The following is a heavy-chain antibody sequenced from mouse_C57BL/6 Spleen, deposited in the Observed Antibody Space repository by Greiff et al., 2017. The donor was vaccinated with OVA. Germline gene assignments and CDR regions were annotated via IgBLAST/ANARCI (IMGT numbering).Heavy chain of an antibody. CDR1: GYAFTNYL. D-gene: IGHD4-1*01. CDR2: INPGSGGT. Sequence: VQLQQSGAELVRPGPSVKVSCKASGYAFTNYLIEWVKQRPGQGLEWIGVINPGSGGTNYNEKFKGKATLTADKSSSTAYMQLSSLTSEDSAVYFCARTGTDYAMDYWGQGTSVTVSS. CDR3: ARTGTDYAMDY. V-gene: IGHV1-54*01. J-gene: IGHJ4*01.